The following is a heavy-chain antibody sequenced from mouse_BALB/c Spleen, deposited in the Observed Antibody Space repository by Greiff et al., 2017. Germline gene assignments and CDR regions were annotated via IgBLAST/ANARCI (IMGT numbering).Heavy chain of an antibody. CDR3: ARLGRPYYYAMDY. CDR1: GYTFTSYW. CDR2: INPSTGYT. J-gene: IGHJ4*01. Sequence: VQLQQSGAELAKPGASVKMSCKASGYTFTSYWMHWVKQRPGQGLEWIGYINPSTGYTEYNQKFKDKATLTADKSSSTAYMQLSSLTSEDSAVYYCARLGRPYYYAMDYWGQGTSVTVSS. V-gene: IGHV1-7*01.